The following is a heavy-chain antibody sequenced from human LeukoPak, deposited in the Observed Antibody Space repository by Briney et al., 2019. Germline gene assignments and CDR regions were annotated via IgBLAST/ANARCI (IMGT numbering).Heavy chain of an antibody. V-gene: IGHV1-46*01. CDR3: ARGAYSGTGSYYDY. CDR2: IKDSGTT. J-gene: IGHJ4*02. Sequence: ASVKVSCKASGYSFTTYHIHWVRQAPGQGLEWMGIIKDSGTTIYPQKFQGRVTMTRDTSTSTVYMEVSSLRSEDTAVYYCARGAYSGTGSYYDYWGQGTLVTVSS. CDR1: GYSFTTYH. D-gene: IGHD3-10*01.